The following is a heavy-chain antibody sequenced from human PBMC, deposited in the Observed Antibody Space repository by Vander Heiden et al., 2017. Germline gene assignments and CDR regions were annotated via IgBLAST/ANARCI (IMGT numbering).Heavy chain of an antibody. Sequence: QVQLVESGGGVVQPGGSLRLSCAASGFPFSLYGLHWVRQAPGKGLEWVAFISYDLSNKYYGDSVKGRFTISRDNSKNSLHLQMNTLRPEDTAVYFCVKEISSGWYDGGFDSWGQGALVTVSS. V-gene: IGHV3-30*18. D-gene: IGHD6-19*01. J-gene: IGHJ4*02. CDR2: ISYDLSNK. CDR3: VKEISSGWYDGGFDS. CDR1: GFPFSLYG.